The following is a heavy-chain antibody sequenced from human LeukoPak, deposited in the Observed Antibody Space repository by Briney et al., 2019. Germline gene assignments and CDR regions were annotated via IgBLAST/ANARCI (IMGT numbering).Heavy chain of an antibody. J-gene: IGHJ4*02. CDR2: IYSSGST. Sequence: SETLSLTCTVSGGSISSYYWNWIRQPAGKGLEWIGRIYSSGSTNYNPSLKSRITISVDTSKNQFSLKLSSVTAADTAVYYCARSGWAVAGYYFDYWGQGTLVTVSS. CDR1: GGSISSYY. D-gene: IGHD6-19*01. CDR3: ARSGWAVAGYYFDY. V-gene: IGHV4-4*07.